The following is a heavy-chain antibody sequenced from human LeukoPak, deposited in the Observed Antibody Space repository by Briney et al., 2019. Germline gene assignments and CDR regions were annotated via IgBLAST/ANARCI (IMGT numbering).Heavy chain of an antibody. D-gene: IGHD4/OR15-4a*01. J-gene: IGHJ4*02. CDR3: AKAKGAIYFDS. Sequence: GGSLRLSCAASGFTFSSYAMSWVRQAPGKGLEWVSSIGGSGGSTYYADSVKGRFAISRDNSENTLYLQMNSLRAEDTALYYCAKAKGAIYFDSWGQGTLVTVSS. CDR2: IGGSGGST. CDR1: GFTFSSYA. V-gene: IGHV3-23*01.